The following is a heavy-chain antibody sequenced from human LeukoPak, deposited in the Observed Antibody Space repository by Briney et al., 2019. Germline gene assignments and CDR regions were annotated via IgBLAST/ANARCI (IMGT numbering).Heavy chain of an antibody. Sequence: SETLSLTCAVSGGSISSSNWWSWVRQPPGKGLEWIGEIYHSGSTNYNPSLKSRVTISVDTSKNQFSLKLSSVTAADTAVYYCASRPNYDFWSGYYFVGAFDIWGQGTMVTASS. V-gene: IGHV4-4*02. CDR2: IYHSGST. D-gene: IGHD3-3*01. J-gene: IGHJ3*02. CDR3: ASRPNYDFWSGYYFVGAFDI. CDR1: GGSISSSNW.